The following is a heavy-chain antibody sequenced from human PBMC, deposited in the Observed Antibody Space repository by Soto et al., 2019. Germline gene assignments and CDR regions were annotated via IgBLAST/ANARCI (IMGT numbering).Heavy chain of an antibody. CDR1: GYTFTSYG. V-gene: IGHV1-18*01. CDR2: ISAYNGHT. Sequence: QVQLVQSGAEMKKPGASVKVSCKASGYTFTSYGVCWVRQAPGQGLEGMGWISAYNGHTNYAQTLQGRATMTTDTATSTAYMELRSLRSDDTAVYYCARDRGSYALDYWGQGTLVTVSS. D-gene: IGHD1-26*01. CDR3: ARDRGSYALDY. J-gene: IGHJ4*02.